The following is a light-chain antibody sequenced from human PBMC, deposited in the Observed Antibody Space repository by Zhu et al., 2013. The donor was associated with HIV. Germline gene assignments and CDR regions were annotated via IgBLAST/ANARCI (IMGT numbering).Light chain of an antibody. CDR1: QSVSSSS. J-gene: IGKJ2*01. Sequence: EIVLTQSPGTLSLSPGERATLSCRASQSVSSSSLAWYQQKPGQAPRLLISAASSRATGIPDRFSGGGSGTDFTLTISRLEPEDFAVYYCQQYGSSPPNTFGQGTKLEI. CDR3: QQYGSSPPNT. V-gene: IGKV3-20*01. CDR2: AAS.